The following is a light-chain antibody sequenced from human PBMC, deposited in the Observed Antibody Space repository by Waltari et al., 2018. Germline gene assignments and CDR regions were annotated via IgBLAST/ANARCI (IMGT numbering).Light chain of an antibody. J-gene: IGKJ4*01. CDR2: GAS. Sequence: IVLTQSPGTLSLSPGERATLSCRASQSVSSVSVAWYQQKSGQTPRLLIYGASTRASGIPDRFSGSGSGTDFTLTISSLEPEDFAVYHCQQYGTSPTFGGGTRVEIK. V-gene: IGKV3-20*01. CDR1: QSVSSVS. CDR3: QQYGTSPT.